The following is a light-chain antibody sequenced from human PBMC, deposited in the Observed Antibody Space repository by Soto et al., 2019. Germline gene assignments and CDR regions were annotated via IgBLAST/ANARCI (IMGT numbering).Light chain of an antibody. Sequence: SYELTQPPSVSVAPGKTARITCGGNNIGSKSVHWYQQKPGQAPVLVIYYDSDRASGIPERFSGSNSGNTATLTISRVEAGDEADYYCQVWDSSSDHRGVFGGGTQVTVL. CDR1: NIGSKS. CDR3: QVWDSSSDHRGV. J-gene: IGLJ2*01. V-gene: IGLV3-21*04. CDR2: YDS.